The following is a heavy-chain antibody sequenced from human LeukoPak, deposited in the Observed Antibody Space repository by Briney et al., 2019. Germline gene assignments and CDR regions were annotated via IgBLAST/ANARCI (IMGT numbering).Heavy chain of an antibody. J-gene: IGHJ4*02. Sequence: GSLRLSCAASGFTFSSYAMHWVRQAPGKGLEWVAVISYDGSNKYYADSVKGRFTISRDNAKNSLYLQMNNLRAEDTAIYYCAKDLPAAVDWGQGTLVTVSS. CDR3: AKDLPAAVD. CDR2: ISYDGSNK. CDR1: GFTFSSYA. D-gene: IGHD2-2*01. V-gene: IGHV3-30*04.